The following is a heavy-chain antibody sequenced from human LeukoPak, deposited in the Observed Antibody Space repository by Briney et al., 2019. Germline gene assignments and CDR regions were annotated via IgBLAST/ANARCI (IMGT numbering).Heavy chain of an antibody. V-gene: IGHV1-2*02. Sequence: ASVNVSCKASGYTFTGYYMHWVRQAPGQGLEWMGWINPNSGGTNYAQKFQGRVTMTRDTSISTAYMELSRLRSDDTAVYYCAMFYYDSSGYGYWGQGTLVTVSS. D-gene: IGHD3-22*01. J-gene: IGHJ4*02. CDR2: INPNSGGT. CDR1: GYTFTGYY. CDR3: AMFYYDSSGYGY.